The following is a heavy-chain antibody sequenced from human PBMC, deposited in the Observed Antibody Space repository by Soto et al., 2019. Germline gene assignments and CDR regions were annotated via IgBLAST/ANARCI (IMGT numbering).Heavy chain of an antibody. CDR3: ARLHSSGWYIDY. CDR2: IYYSGST. CDR1: GGSISSYY. Sequence: QVQLQESGPGLVKPSETLSLTCTVSGGSISSYYWSWIRQPPGKGLEWIGYIYYSGSTNYNPSLKSRVTISVDTSKNQFSLKLSSVTAADTAVYYCARLHSSGWYIDYWGQGTLVTVSS. V-gene: IGHV4-59*08. J-gene: IGHJ4*02. D-gene: IGHD6-19*01.